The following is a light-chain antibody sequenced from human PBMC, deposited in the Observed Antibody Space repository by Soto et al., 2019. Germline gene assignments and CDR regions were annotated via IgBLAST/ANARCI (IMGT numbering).Light chain of an antibody. CDR2: EVT. Sequence: QSALSQPASVSGSPGQSITISCTGTSNDVGYYNYVSWYQQHPGQAPKLMISEVTTRPSGVSDRFSGSKSGNTASLTISRLQAEDEAHYYCSSYTTSSTLVVFGGGTKLTVL. V-gene: IGLV2-14*01. CDR3: SSYTTSSTLVV. CDR1: SNDVGYYNY. J-gene: IGLJ2*01.